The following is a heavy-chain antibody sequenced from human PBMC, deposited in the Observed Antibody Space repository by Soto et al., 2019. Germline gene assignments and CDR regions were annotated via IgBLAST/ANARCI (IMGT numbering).Heavy chain of an antibody. J-gene: IGHJ4*02. CDR3: ARGLYSAQAFFDY. CDR2: INPNSGDT. V-gene: IGHV1-2*02. CDR1: GYTFTGYH. D-gene: IGHD1-26*01. Sequence: ASVKVSCKTSGYTFTGYHMHWLRQTPGQGFGWMGWINPNSGDTNYPPKFQGRVTMTGDTSISTAYMELSRLRSDDTAVYFCARGLYSAQAFFDYWGQGTLVTVSS.